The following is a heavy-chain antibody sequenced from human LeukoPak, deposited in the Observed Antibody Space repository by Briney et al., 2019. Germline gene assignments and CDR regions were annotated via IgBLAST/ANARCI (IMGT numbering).Heavy chain of an antibody. CDR3: TRVGYCSSTSCLYFVY. D-gene: IGHD2-2*01. Sequence: PGGSLRLSCAASGFTFVDYALHWVRQAPGKGLEWVSLISGHGGDTYYADSVKGRFTISRDNSKNSLYLQMNSLGIEDTALYYCTRVGYCSSTSCLYFVYWGQGTLVTVSS. CDR1: GFTFVDYA. CDR2: ISGHGGDT. V-gene: IGHV3-43*02. J-gene: IGHJ4*02.